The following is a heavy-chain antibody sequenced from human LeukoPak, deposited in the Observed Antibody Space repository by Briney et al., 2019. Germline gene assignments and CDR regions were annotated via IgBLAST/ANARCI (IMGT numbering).Heavy chain of an antibody. J-gene: IGHJ4*02. CDR3: ARRGPVAENGYYFDS. Sequence: PGESLKISCKGSGYSFTTFWIGWVRQMPGKGLEWMGIIYPGDSDTRYGPSFQGQVTISVDRSISTAYLKWSSLKASDTAIYYCARRGPVAENGYYFDSWGRGTLVTVSS. CDR1: GYSFTTFW. CDR2: IYPGDSDT. V-gene: IGHV5-51*01. D-gene: IGHD2-15*01.